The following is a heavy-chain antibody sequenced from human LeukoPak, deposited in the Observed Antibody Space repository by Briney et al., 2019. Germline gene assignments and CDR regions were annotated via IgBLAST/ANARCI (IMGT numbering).Heavy chain of an antibody. Sequence: ASVKVSCKASGYTFTSYDINWVRQATGQGLEWMGWMNPNSGNTGYAQKFQGRVTITRNTSISTAYMELSSLRSEDTAVYYCARDLLGNDAFDIWGQGTMVTVS. J-gene: IGHJ3*02. V-gene: IGHV1-8*03. CDR2: MNPNSGNT. CDR3: ARDLLGNDAFDI. CDR1: GYTFTSYD. D-gene: IGHD3-10*01.